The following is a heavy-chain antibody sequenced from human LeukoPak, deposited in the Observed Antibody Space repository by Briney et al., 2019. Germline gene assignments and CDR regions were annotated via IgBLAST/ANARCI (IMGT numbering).Heavy chain of an antibody. J-gene: IGHJ4*02. CDR3: AKGSQWELFDY. V-gene: IGHV3-30*18. Sequence: PGESLRLSCAASGFTFSSYGMHWVRQAPGKGLEWVAVISYDGSNKYYADSVKGRFPISRDNSKNTLYLQMNSLRAEDTAVYYCAKGSQWELFDYWGQGTLVTVSS. CDR1: GFTFSSYG. D-gene: IGHD1-26*01. CDR2: ISYDGSNK.